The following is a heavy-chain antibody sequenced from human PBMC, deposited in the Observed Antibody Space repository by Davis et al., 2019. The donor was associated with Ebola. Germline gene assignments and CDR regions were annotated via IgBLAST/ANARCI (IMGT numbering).Heavy chain of an antibody. CDR2: LYTSEST. CDR3: ARSGSQPYYYYYMDV. D-gene: IGHD1-26*01. Sequence: SETLSLTCTVSGGSISSGSYYWSWIRQPAGKGLEWTGHLYTSESTNYNPSLKSRIHISVDTSKNQFSLKLSSVTAADTAVYYCARSGSQPYYYYYMDVWGKGTTVTVSS. J-gene: IGHJ6*03. CDR1: GGSISSGSYY. V-gene: IGHV4-61*09.